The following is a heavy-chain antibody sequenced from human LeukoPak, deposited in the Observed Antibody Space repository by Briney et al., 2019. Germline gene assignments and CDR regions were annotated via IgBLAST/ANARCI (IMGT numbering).Heavy chain of an antibody. J-gene: IGHJ4*02. CDR1: GFTFSSYS. CDR3: SRTLAAADTLDY. Sequence: GGSLRLSCAASGFTFSSYSMNWVRQAPGKGLEWVSSISSSGSYLYYADSVKGRFTISRDNTKNSLYLQMNSLRAEDTAVYYCSRTLAAADTLDYWGQGTLVTVRS. CDR2: ISSSGSYL. D-gene: IGHD6-13*01. V-gene: IGHV3-21*01.